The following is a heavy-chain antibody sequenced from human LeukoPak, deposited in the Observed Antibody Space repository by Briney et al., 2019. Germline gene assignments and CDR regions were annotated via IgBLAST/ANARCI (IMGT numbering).Heavy chain of an antibody. Sequence: GGSLRLSCAASGFTFDDYGMSWVRQAPGKGLEWGGRIKSKIDGGTTDYAAPVKGRFTISRDDSKNTLYLQMNSLKTEDTAVYYCSTDPTYWWLPPFDYWGQGTLVTVSS. J-gene: IGHJ4*02. V-gene: IGHV3-15*01. D-gene: IGHD2-15*01. CDR2: IKSKIDGGTT. CDR1: GFTFDDYG. CDR3: STDPTYWWLPPFDY.